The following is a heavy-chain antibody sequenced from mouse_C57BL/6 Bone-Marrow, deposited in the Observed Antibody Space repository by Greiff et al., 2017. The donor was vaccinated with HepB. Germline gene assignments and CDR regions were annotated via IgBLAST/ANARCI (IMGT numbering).Heavy chain of an antibody. J-gene: IGHJ2*01. V-gene: IGHV5-6*01. Sequence: EVKLVESGGDLVKPGGSLKLSCTASGFTFSTSGMSWVRQTPDKRLEWVATINTGGTYTYYPDSVKGRFTISKDATKNTLFLLMSSLRSENSAIYDCARDRFDYYFDNWGRGTTLAVSS. D-gene: IGHD2-14*01. CDR3: ARDRFDYYFDN. CDR2: INTGGTYT. CDR1: GFTFSTSG.